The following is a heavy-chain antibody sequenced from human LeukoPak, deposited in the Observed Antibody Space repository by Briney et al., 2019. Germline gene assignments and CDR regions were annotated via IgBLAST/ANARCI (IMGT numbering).Heavy chain of an antibody. D-gene: IGHD3-22*01. V-gene: IGHV1-2*06. J-gene: IGHJ4*02. CDR3: ARGVGRGYYDSSGYYHVR. CDR1: GYTFSGYY. Sequence: GASVKVSCKASGYTFSGYYMHWVRQAPGQGLEWVGRINPNSGGTNYAQKFQGRVTMTRDTSISTAYMELSRLRSDDTAVYYCARGVGRGYYDSSGYYHVRWGQGTLVTVSS. CDR2: INPNSGGT.